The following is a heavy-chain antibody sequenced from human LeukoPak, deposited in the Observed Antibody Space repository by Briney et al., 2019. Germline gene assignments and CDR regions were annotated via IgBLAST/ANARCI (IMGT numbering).Heavy chain of an antibody. V-gene: IGHV3-23*01. Sequence: GGSLRLSCAASGFTFSSYAMSWVRQAPGKGLEWVSAISGSGGSTYYADSVKGRFTISRDNSKNTLYLQMNSLRAEDTAVYYCAKVFRSGYCSSTSCYRPYYFDYWGQGTLVTVSS. D-gene: IGHD2-2*01. CDR3: AKVFRSGYCSSTSCYRPYYFDY. CDR2: ISGSGGST. J-gene: IGHJ4*02. CDR1: GFTFSSYA.